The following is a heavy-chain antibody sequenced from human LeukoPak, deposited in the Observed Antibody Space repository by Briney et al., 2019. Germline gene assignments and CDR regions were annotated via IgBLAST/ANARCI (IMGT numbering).Heavy chain of an antibody. D-gene: IGHD6-13*01. CDR2: INHSGST. CDR3: ARDSLEYSSSLGSYFDY. J-gene: IGHJ4*02. V-gene: IGHV4-34*01. Sequence: SETLSLTCAVYGGSFSGYYWSWIRQPPGKGLEWIGEINHSGSTNYNPSLKSRVTISVDTSKNQFSLKLSSVTAADTAVYYCARDSLEYSSSLGSYFDYWGQGTLVTVSS. CDR1: GGSFSGYY.